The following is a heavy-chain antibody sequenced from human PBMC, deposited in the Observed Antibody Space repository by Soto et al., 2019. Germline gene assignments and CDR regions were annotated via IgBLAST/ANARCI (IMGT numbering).Heavy chain of an antibody. CDR3: ARDPTYYDRDNWFDP. V-gene: IGHV3-21*01. D-gene: IGHD3-9*01. Sequence: GGSLRLSCAASGFTFSSYSMNWVRQAPGKGLEWVSSISSSSSYIYYADSVKGRFTISRDNAKNSLYLQMNSLRAEDTAVYYCARDPTYYDRDNWFDPWGQGTLVTVSS. CDR1: GFTFSSYS. CDR2: ISSSSSYI. J-gene: IGHJ5*02.